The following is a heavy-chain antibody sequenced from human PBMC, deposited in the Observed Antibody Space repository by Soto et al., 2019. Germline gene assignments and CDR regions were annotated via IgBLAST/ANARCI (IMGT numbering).Heavy chain of an antibody. CDR2: IYWDDDQ. CDR3: AHRVLRTVFGLVTTTAIYFDF. D-gene: IGHD3-3*01. J-gene: IGHJ4*02. V-gene: IGHV2-5*02. Sequence: QITLKESGPTVVKPTETLTLTCTFSGFSLTTSGVGVGWVRQSPGKAPEWLALIYWDDDQRYSTSLNSRLIITKDTSKNQVGLTMANVNPADTATYYCAHRVLRTVFGLVTTTAIYFDFWGPGTPVVVSS. CDR1: GFSLTTSGVG.